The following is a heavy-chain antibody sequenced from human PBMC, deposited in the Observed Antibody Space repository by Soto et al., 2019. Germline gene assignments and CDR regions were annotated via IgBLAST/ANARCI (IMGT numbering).Heavy chain of an antibody. Sequence: PGGSLRLSCAASGFTFSSYGMHWVRQAPGKGLEWVAVISYDGSNKYYADSVKGRFTISRDNSKNTLYLQMNSLRAEDTAVDYCAKYSGRYSNYYYGMDVWGQGTKVTVYS. CDR3: AKYSGRYSNYYYGMDV. CDR2: ISYDGSNK. CDR1: GFTFSSYG. V-gene: IGHV3-30*18. D-gene: IGHD1-26*01. J-gene: IGHJ6*02.